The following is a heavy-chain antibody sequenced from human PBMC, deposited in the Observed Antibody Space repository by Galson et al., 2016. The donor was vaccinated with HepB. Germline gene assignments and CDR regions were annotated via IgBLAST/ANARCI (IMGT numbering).Heavy chain of an antibody. J-gene: IGHJ4*02. V-gene: IGHV1-3*04. D-gene: IGHD3-10*01. Sequence: SVKVSCKASGYTFTNYAIHWVRQAPGQRLEWMGWINTSNGNTKYSQKLQGRVTITRDTSAKIVYMELGSLLSEDTAVFYCTRNAGGYTFGDWGQGTLVTVSS. CDR2: INTSNGNT. CDR1: GYTFTNYA. CDR3: TRNAGGYTFGD.